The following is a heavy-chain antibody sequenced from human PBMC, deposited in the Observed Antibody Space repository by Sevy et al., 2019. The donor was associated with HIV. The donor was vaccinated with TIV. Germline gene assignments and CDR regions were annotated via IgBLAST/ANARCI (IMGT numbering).Heavy chain of an antibody. CDR2: INPNTGDK. CDR1: GYTFSVHY. V-gene: IGHV1-2*02. J-gene: IGHJ4*02. CDR3: ARLRYSDPSGQYYGGGADYFDY. Sequence: ASVKVSCNTSGYTFSVHYIYWVRQAAGQGLEWMGWINPNTGDKNFSPKFQGRVTMTRDSSINTAYMELSRLTSADTAVYFCARLRYSDPSGQYYGGGADYFDYWGQGTLVTVSS. D-gene: IGHD3-22*01.